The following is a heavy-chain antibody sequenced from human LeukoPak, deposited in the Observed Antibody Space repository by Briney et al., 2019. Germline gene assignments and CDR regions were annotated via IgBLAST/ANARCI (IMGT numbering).Heavy chain of an antibody. D-gene: IGHD3-22*01. J-gene: IGHJ3*02. V-gene: IGHV3-74*01. CDR3: ARDSTSMIVVANDAFDI. CDR1: GFTFSTYW. CDR2: INSDGSST. Sequence: PGGSLRLSCAASGFTFSTYWMHWVRQAPGKGLVWVSRINSDGSSTSYADSVKGRFTISRDNAKNSLYLQMNSLRAEDTAVYYCARDSTSMIVVANDAFDIWGQGTMVTVSS.